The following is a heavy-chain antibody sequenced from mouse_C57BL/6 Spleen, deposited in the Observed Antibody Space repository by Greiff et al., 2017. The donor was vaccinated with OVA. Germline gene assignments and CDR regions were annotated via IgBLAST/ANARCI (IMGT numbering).Heavy chain of an antibody. D-gene: IGHD2-5*01. Sequence: VQLQQSGPELVKPGASVKISCKASGYAFSSSWMNWVKQRPGKGLEWIGRIYPGDGDTNYNGKFKGKATLTADKSSSTAYMQLSSLTSEDSAVYFCARAGYSNWYFDVWGTGTTVTVSS. V-gene: IGHV1-82*01. J-gene: IGHJ1*03. CDR3: ARAGYSNWYFDV. CDR1: GYAFSSSW. CDR2: IYPGDGDT.